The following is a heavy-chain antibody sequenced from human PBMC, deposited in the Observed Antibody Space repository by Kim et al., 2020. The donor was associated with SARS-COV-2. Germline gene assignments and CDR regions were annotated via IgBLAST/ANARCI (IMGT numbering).Heavy chain of an antibody. J-gene: IGHJ4*01. CDR2: INHSGST. CDR3: ARTPGQWLVFGNYFDY. D-gene: IGHD6-19*01. CDR1: GGSFSGYY. V-gene: IGHV4-34*01. Sequence: SENLSLTCAVYGGSFSGYYWSWIRQPPGKGLEWIGEINHSGSTNYNPSLKSRVTISVDTSKNQFSLKLSSVTAADTAVYYCARTPGQWLVFGNYFDYWG.